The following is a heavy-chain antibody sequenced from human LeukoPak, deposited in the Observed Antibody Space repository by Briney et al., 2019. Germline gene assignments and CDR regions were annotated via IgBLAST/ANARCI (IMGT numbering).Heavy chain of an antibody. J-gene: IGHJ4*02. D-gene: IGHD2-2*01. Sequence: PGGPLRLSCAASGFTFSSHSMNWVRQAPGKGLEWVSSISSSSSYIYYADSVKGRFTISRDNAKNSLYLQMNSLRAEDTAVYYCARAARDIVVVPAADDYWGQGTLVTVSS. CDR1: GFTFSSHS. CDR3: ARAARDIVVVPAADDY. CDR2: ISSSSSYI. V-gene: IGHV3-21*01.